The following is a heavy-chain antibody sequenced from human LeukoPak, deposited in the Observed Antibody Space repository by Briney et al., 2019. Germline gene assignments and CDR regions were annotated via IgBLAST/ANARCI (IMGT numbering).Heavy chain of an antibody. D-gene: IGHD5-18*01. CDR2: IYYSGST. Sequence: PSETLSLTCTVSGGSISSYYWSWIRQPPGKGLEWIGYIYYSGSTNYNPSLKSRVTISVDTSKSQFSLKLSSVTAADTAGYYCARDVIEGYSYGPGYYYYYGMDVWGQGTTVTVSS. V-gene: IGHV4-59*01. CDR1: GGSISSYY. J-gene: IGHJ6*02. CDR3: ARDVIEGYSYGPGYYYYYGMDV.